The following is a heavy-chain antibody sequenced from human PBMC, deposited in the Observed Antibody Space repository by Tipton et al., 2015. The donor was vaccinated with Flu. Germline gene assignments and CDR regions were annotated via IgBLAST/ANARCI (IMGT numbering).Heavy chain of an antibody. CDR3: ARGIGILWFGELLSYFDY. V-gene: IGHV4-30-4*01. CDR2: IYYSGST. CDR1: GDSISYSDSY. Sequence: LRLSCTVSGDSISYSDSYWGWIRQPPGKGLEWIGYIYYSGSTYYNPSLKSRVTISVDTSKNQFSLKLTSVTAAGTAVYYCARGIGILWFGELLSYFDYWGQGSLVTVSS. J-gene: IGHJ4*02. D-gene: IGHD3-10*01.